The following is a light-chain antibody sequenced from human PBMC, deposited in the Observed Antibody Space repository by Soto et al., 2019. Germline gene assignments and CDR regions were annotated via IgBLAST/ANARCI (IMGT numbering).Light chain of an antibody. V-gene: IGKV1-9*01. CDR2: AAS. CDR3: PQLRSYPST. J-gene: IGKJ4*01. CDR1: QDISSY. Sequence: IHVIQSPSSLSASVGDRLTITYRASQDISSYLAWYPQTPGKAPTLLIYAASTLQSGVLSMFNGSGVGPDCTRTISSLQHEDVASDYCPQLRSYPSTFCGGTKVDIK.